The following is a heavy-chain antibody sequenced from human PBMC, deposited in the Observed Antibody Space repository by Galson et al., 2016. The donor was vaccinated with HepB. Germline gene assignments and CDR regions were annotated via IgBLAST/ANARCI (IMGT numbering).Heavy chain of an antibody. Sequence: SVKVSCKAPGYTISDYGISWVRQTPGQGLEWMGWISTKTGNPIYARKFQGRITMTTDTPRTTAYLELRSLKSDDTAVYNFARESVGYDGSGSHCGHWGQGTLVTGSS. CDR1: GYTISDYG. D-gene: IGHD3-10*01. V-gene: IGHV1-18*01. CDR2: ISTKTGNP. J-gene: IGHJ1*01. CDR3: ARESVGYDGSGSHCGH.